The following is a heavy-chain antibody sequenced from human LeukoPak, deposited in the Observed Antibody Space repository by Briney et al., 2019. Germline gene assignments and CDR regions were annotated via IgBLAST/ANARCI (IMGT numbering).Heavy chain of an antibody. V-gene: IGHV4-4*07. J-gene: IGHJ4*02. CDR3: ARGDISSGWNFDY. CDR2: IHTSGST. CDR1: GGSISNYH. D-gene: IGHD6-19*01. Sequence: PSETLSLTCTVSGGSISNYHWTWIRQPAGKGLEWIGQIHTSGSTNYNPPLKSRVTMSIDTTEDQVSLTIRSVTAADTAFYYCARGDISSGWNFDYWGQGILVIVSS.